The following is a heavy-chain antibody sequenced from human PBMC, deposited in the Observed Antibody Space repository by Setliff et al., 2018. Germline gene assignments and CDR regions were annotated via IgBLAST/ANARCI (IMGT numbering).Heavy chain of an antibody. CDR1: GYNFITFG. V-gene: IGHV1-18*01. J-gene: IGHJ4*02. CDR3: ARCLPFLSGYDRGAFDY. Sequence: ASVKVSCKTSGYNFITFGISWVRQAPGQGLEWMGWNSAYAQKFQGRVTMTTDRSTSTAYMELRSLKSDDTAVYYCARCLPFLSGYDRGAFDYWGQGTLVTVSS. CDR2: NSAY. D-gene: IGHD5-12*01.